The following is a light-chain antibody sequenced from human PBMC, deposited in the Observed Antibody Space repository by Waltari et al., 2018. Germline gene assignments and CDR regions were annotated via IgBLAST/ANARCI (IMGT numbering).Light chain of an antibody. CDR2: AAT. V-gene: IGKV1-39*01. Sequence: DSEMTQSPPSMYASVGDRVNITCRASQIISYYLNWYQQKSVKAPKLLIYAATNLQSGVPSRFSGSGSGTDFTLTISSLQPEDFATYYCQQSYSIPLFAFGPGSRVDIK. CDR3: QQSYSIPLFA. J-gene: IGKJ3*01. CDR1: QIISYY.